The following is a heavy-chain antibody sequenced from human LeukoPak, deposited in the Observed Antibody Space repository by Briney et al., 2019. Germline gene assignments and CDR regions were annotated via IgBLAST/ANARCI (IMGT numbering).Heavy chain of an antibody. Sequence: ASVKVSCKASGYTFTSYYMHWVRQAPGQGPEWMGIINPSGGSTSYAQKFQGRVTMTRDTSTSTVYMELSSLRSEDTAVYYCARDQGWDSGYDFGFGPGYNWFDPWGQGTLVTVSS. D-gene: IGHD5-12*01. CDR1: GYTFTSYY. J-gene: IGHJ5*02. CDR2: INPSGGST. V-gene: IGHV1-46*01. CDR3: ARDQGWDSGYDFGFGPGYNWFDP.